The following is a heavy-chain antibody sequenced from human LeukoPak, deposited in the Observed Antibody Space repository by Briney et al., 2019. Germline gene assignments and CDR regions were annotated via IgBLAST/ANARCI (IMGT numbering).Heavy chain of an antibody. J-gene: IGHJ4*02. CDR3: ARAPRGGGSCYDY. V-gene: IGHV4-59*01. D-gene: IGHD2-15*01. CDR2: IYYSGST. CDR1: GGSISSYY. Sequence: PSETLSLTCTVSGGSISSYYWSWIRQPPGKGLEWIGYIYYSGSTNYNPSLKSRVTISVDTSKNQFSLKLSSVTAADTAVYYCARAPRGGGSCYDYWGQGTLVTVSS.